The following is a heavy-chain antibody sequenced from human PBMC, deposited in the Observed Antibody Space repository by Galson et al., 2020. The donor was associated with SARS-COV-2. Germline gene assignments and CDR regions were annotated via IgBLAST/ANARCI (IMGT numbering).Heavy chain of an antibody. V-gene: IGHV3-30*04. Sequence: GGSLRLSCAASGFTFSSSAMHWVRQAPGKGLEWVAIISYDGTTKYNSDSVKGRFTISRDNSKNTLYLQMHSLSPDDAAVYYCARETDDHTSSWYDHWGQGTLVTVSS. D-gene: IGHD6-13*01. CDR1: GFTFSSSA. CDR3: ARETDDHTSSWYDH. J-gene: IGHJ5*02. CDR2: ISYDGTTK.